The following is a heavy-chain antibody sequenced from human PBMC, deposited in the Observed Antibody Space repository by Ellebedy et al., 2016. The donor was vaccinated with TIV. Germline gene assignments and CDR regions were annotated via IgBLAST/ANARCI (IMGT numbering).Heavy chain of an antibody. J-gene: IGHJ5*02. Sequence: ASVKVSXKASGYTFSNYPINWVRQAPGQGLEWMGWINAGNGSTKYSQKFQGRVTITRDTSARTVYMELSSLRSEDTAVYYCASSVSAWYGSWGQGTLVTVSS. CDR2: INAGNGST. CDR3: ASSVSAWYGS. V-gene: IGHV1-3*01. D-gene: IGHD6-13*01. CDR1: GYTFSNYP.